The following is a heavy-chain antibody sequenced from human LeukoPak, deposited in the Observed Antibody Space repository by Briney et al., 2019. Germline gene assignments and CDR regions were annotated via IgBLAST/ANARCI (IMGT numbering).Heavy chain of an antibody. CDR1: GFTFSSYA. Sequence: GGSLRLSCAASGFTFSSYAMSWVRQAPGKGLEWVSAISGSGGSTYYADSVKGRFTISRDNSKNTLYLQMNSLRAEVTAVYYCAKDQEQWLVLSWNYWGQGTLVTVSS. D-gene: IGHD6-19*01. V-gene: IGHV3-23*01. J-gene: IGHJ4*02. CDR2: ISGSGGST. CDR3: AKDQEQWLVLSWNY.